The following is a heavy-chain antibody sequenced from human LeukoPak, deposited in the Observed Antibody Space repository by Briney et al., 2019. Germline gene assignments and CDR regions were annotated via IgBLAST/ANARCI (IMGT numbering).Heavy chain of an antibody. CDR3: ARDHYYGSGSYYNFWFDP. J-gene: IGHJ5*02. Sequence: GASVKVSCKASGYTFTSYDINWARQATGQGLEWMGWMNPKSGNTGYAQKFQGRVTIARDTSASTAYMELSSLRSEDTAVYYCARDHYYGSGSYYNFWFDPWGQGTLVTVSS. CDR2: MNPKSGNT. CDR1: GYTFTSYD. D-gene: IGHD3-10*01. V-gene: IGHV1-8*01.